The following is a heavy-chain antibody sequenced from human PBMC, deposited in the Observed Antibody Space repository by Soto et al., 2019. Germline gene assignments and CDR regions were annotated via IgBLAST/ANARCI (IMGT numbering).Heavy chain of an antibody. J-gene: IGHJ4*02. CDR3: ARRDYYGSGSSDY. V-gene: IGHV3-33*01. CDR2: IWYDGSNK. D-gene: IGHD3-10*01. Sequence: QVQLVESGGGVVQPGRSLRLSCAASGFTFSSYGMHWVRQAPGKGLEWVAVIWYDGSNKYYADSVKGRFTISRDNSKNTLYLQMNSLRAEDTAVYYWARRDYYGSGSSDYWGQGTLVTVSS. CDR1: GFTFSSYG.